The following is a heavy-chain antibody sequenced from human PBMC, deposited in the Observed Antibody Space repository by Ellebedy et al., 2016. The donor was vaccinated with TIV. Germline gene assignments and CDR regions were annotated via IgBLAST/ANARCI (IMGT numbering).Heavy chain of an antibody. CDR2: ISHTGSRT. J-gene: IGHJ4*02. D-gene: IGHD1-26*01. CDR3: ARAGSYRFDY. V-gene: IGHV3-23*01. Sequence: GESLKISCAASGFTFNNYAMSWVRQAPGKGLEWVSTISHTGSRTYYADSVEGRFIISRDNAKNTLYLQMNSLRLEDTGVYFCARAGSYRFDYWGQGSLVTVSS. CDR1: GFTFNNYA.